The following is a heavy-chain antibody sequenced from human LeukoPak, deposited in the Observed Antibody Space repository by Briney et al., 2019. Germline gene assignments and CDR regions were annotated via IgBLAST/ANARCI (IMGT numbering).Heavy chain of an antibody. CDR1: GYTFTSYY. CDR2: INPSGGST. D-gene: IGHD4-23*01. V-gene: IGHV1-46*01. J-gene: IGHJ6*02. Sequence: GASVKVSCKASGYTFTSYYMHWVRQAPGQGLEWMGIINPSGGSTSYAQKFQGRVTMTRDTSTSTVYMGLSSLRSEDTAAYYCARDAVTYNAWGAYYYYYGMDVWGQGTTVTVSS. CDR3: ARDAVTYNAWGAYYYYYGMDV.